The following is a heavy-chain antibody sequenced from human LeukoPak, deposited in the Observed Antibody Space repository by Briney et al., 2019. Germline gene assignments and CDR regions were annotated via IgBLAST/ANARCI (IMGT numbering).Heavy chain of an antibody. J-gene: IGHJ4*02. CDR1: GGSISSSTYY. CDR3: ARVSGSYLHY. CDR2: IYYRGST. D-gene: IGHD1-26*01. Sequence: SETLSLTCTVSGGSISSSTYYWGWIRQPPGKGLEWIGTIYYRGSTNYSPSLRSRVTISIDASKNQFSLKLTSVTAADTAVYYCARVSGSYLHYWGQGTLVTVSS. V-gene: IGHV4-39*07.